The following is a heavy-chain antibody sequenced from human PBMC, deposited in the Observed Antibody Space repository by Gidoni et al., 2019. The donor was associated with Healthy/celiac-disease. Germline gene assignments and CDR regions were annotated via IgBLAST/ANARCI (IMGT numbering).Heavy chain of an antibody. CDR1: AFSLSQSGVG. Sequence: QITLNEPGPTLVKPTSTLTLTCTSSAFSLSQSGVGVGWIRQPPGKALEWLELIYWNDDKRYSPSRKGKLNITKDTSKNQWVLTMTNMDPVDTATYYCAHSSIVGATRRWYFDLWGRGTLVTVSS. CDR2: IYWNDDK. CDR3: AHSSIVGATRRWYFDL. J-gene: IGHJ2*01. V-gene: IGHV2-5*01. D-gene: IGHD1-26*01.